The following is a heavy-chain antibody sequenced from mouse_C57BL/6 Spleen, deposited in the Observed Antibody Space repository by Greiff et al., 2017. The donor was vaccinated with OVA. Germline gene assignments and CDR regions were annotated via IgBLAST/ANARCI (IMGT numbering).Heavy chain of an antibody. D-gene: IGHD2-4*01. CDR1: GFTFNTYA. J-gene: IGHJ2*01. CDR3: VRVDDYDFYFDY. CDR2: IRSKSSNYAT. Sequence: EVQRVESGGGLVQPKGSLKLSCAASGFTFNTYAMHWVRQAPGKGLEWVARIRSKSSNYATYYADSVKDRFTISRDDSQSMLYLQMNNLKTEDTAMYYCVRVDDYDFYFDYWGQGTTLTVSS. V-gene: IGHV10-3*01.